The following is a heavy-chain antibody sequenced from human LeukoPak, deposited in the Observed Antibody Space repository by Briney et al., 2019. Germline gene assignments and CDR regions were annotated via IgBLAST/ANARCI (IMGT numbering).Heavy chain of an antibody. CDR3: ARDLMVRGGTAMDV. D-gene: IGHD3-10*01. V-gene: IGHV1-2*02. J-gene: IGHJ6*03. CDR1: GYTFTGYY. Sequence: ASVKVSCKASGYTFTGYYMHWVRQAPGQGLEWMGWINPNSGGTNYAQKFQGRVTMTRDTSISTAYMELSRLRSDDTAVYYCARDLMVRGGTAMDVWGKGTTVTISS. CDR2: INPNSGGT.